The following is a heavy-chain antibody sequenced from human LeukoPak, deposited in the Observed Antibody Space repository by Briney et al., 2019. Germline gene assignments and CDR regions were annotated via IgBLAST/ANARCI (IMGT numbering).Heavy chain of an antibody. CDR3: ARDERFGGYFDY. Sequence: KASETLSLTCTVSGGSISSYFWSWIRQPPGTGLEWIGYIYYSGSTNYNPSLKSRVIISVDTSKKQFSLNLTSVTAADTAVYYCARDERFGGYFDYWGQGTLVTVSS. V-gene: IGHV4-59*12. J-gene: IGHJ4*02. D-gene: IGHD3-10*01. CDR2: IYYSGST. CDR1: GGSISSYF.